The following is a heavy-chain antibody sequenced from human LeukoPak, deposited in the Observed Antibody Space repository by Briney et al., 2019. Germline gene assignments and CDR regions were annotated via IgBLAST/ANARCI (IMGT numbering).Heavy chain of an antibody. CDR3: ARSTMIVVASPGY. V-gene: IGHV7-4-1*02. CDR1: GYTFTSYG. CDR2: INTNTGNP. Sequence: ASVKVSCKASGYTFTSYGISWVRQAPGQGLEWMGWINTNTGNPTYAQGFTGRFVFSLDTSVSTAYLQISSLKAEDTAVYYCARSTMIVVASPGYWGQGTLVTVSS. D-gene: IGHD3-22*01. J-gene: IGHJ4*02.